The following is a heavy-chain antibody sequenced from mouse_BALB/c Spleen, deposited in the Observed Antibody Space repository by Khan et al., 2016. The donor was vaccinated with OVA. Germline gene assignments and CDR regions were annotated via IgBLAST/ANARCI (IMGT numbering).Heavy chain of an antibody. CDR2: IDPENGHT. D-gene: IGHD6-1*01. CDR3: PRSSLLYVDF. J-gene: IGHJ2*01. V-gene: IGHV14-1*02. CDR1: GFNIKDYY. Sequence: VRLQQSGSELVRPGALVKLSCKASGFNIKDYYMHWVKQRPEQGLEWIGWIDPENGHTIYDPKFQDKASITAATSSNTAYLQLSSLTSEDTAVYYCPRSSLLYVDFGDQGTTLTVSS.